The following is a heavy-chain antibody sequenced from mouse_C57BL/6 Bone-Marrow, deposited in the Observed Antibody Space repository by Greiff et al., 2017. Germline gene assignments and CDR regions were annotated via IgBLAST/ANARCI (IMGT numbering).Heavy chain of an antibody. Sequence: QVQLQQSGPELVKPGASVKLSCKASGYTFTSYDINWVKQRPGQGLEWIGWIYPRDGSTKYNEKFKGKATLTVDTSSSTAYMELHSLTSEDAAVYFCAREDYYGSGGYFDYWGQGTTRTVSS. D-gene: IGHD1-1*01. V-gene: IGHV1-85*01. CDR3: AREDYYGSGGYFDY. CDR1: GYTFTSYD. J-gene: IGHJ2*01. CDR2: IYPRDGST.